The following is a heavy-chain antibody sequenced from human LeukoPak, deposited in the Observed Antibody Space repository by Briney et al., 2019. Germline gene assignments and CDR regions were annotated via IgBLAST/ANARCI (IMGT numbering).Heavy chain of an antibody. D-gene: IGHD5-18*01. V-gene: IGHV3-30-3*01. Sequence: GGSLRLSCAASGFTFSSYAMHWVRQAPGKGLEWVAVISHDGSNKYYADSVKGRFTISRDNSKNTLYLQMNSLRAEDTAVYYCARARGYSYGPNLKDDAFDIWGQGTMVTVSS. CDR2: ISHDGSNK. J-gene: IGHJ3*02. CDR1: GFTFSSYA. CDR3: ARARGYSYGPNLKDDAFDI.